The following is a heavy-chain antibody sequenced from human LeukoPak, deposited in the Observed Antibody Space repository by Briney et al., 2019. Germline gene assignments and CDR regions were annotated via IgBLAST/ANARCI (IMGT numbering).Heavy chain of an antibody. D-gene: IGHD4-11*01. V-gene: IGHV3-48*02. J-gene: IGHJ6*02. Sequence: GGSLRLSCAASGFTFSSYSMTWVRQAPGKGLEWVSYISSSSSTIYYADSVKGRFTISRDNAKNSLYLQMNSLRDEDTAVYYCARDRGGTVTTFSLGYYYGMDVWGQGTTVTVSS. CDR2: ISSSSSTI. CDR1: GFTFSSYS. CDR3: ARDRGGTVTTFSLGYYYGMDV.